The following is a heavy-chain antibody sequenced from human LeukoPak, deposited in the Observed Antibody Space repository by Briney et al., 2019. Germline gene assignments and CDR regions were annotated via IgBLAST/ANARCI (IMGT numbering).Heavy chain of an antibody. CDR3: ASSSYYYDSSGLDAFDI. Sequence: ASVKVSCKASGYTFTSYGISWVRQAPGQGLEWMGWISAYNGNTNYAQKLQGRVTMTTDTSTSTAYMGLRSLRSDDTAVYYCASSSYYYDSSGLDAFDIWGQGTMVTVSS. J-gene: IGHJ3*02. D-gene: IGHD3-22*01. V-gene: IGHV1-18*01. CDR2: ISAYNGNT. CDR1: GYTFTSYG.